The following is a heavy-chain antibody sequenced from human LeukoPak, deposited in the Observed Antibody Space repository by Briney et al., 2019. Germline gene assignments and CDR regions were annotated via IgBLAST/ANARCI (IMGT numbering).Heavy chain of an antibody. Sequence: SETLSLTCTVTGGSISSHYWSWIRQPPGQALEWIGYIYYSGSTNYTPSLKSRVTISVDTSKNQFSLKLSSVTAEDTAVYYCAVQADEYFQHWGQGTLVTVSS. CDR1: GGSISSHY. V-gene: IGHV4-59*11. CDR2: IYYSGST. CDR3: AVQADEYFQH. D-gene: IGHD1-1*01. J-gene: IGHJ1*01.